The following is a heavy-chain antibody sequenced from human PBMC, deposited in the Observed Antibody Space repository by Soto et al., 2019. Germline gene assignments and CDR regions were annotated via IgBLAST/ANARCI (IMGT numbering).Heavy chain of an antibody. CDR1: GFTFSSYA. D-gene: IGHD2-8*01. CDR2: ISSSGDTT. CDR3: AKKSCSYGVCYSLDD. J-gene: IGHJ4*02. Sequence: GGSLRLSCAASGFTFSSYAMSWVRQAPGKGLEWVSVISSSGDTTYYTDSVKGRFTISRDNSKNTLYLQMNSLRAEDTAVYYCAKKSCSYGVCYSLDDWGQGTLVTVAS. V-gene: IGHV3-23*01.